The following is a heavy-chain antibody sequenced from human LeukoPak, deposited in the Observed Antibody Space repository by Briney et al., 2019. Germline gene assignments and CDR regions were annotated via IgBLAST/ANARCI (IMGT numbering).Heavy chain of an antibody. D-gene: IGHD5-12*01. V-gene: IGHV3-53*01. CDR2: IYSGGST. J-gene: IGHJ4*02. Sequence: GGCLRLSCAASGFTVSSNYMSWVRQAPGKGLEWVSVIYSGGSTYSADSVRGRFTISRDNSKNTLYLQMNSLRAEDTAVYYCARDIGYSKGFFDYWGQGTLVTVSS. CDR1: GFTVSSNY. CDR3: ARDIGYSKGFFDY.